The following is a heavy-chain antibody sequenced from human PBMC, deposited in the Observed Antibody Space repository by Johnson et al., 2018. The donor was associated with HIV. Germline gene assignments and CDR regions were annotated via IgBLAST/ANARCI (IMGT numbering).Heavy chain of an antibody. V-gene: IGHV3-53*01. CDR2: IYSGGST. CDR1: GFTVSSNY. CDR3: ARVSTMIVVARNDAFDI. Sequence: VQLVESVGGLIHPGGSLRLSCSASGFTVSSNYMSWVRQAPGKGLEWVSVIYSGGSTYYADSVKGRFTIPRDNSKNTLYLQMNSLRAEDTAVYYCARVSTMIVVARNDAFDIWGQGTMVTVSS. J-gene: IGHJ3*02. D-gene: IGHD3-22*01.